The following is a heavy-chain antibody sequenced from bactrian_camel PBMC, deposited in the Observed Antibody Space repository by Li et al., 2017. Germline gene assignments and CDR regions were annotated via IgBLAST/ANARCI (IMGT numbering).Heavy chain of an antibody. D-gene: IGHD3*01. CDR1: GFSSSNYT. CDR3: ANWERGIQAHSY. Sequence: EVQLVESGGGLVQPGGSLRLSCAASGFSSSNYTMNWVRQAPGKGLEWVSGINSGGGSTYYTDSVKGRFTISRDNAKNALYLQLNNLKTEDMGMYFCANWERGIQAHSYWGQGTQVTVS. J-gene: IGHJ4*01. CDR2: INSGGGST. V-gene: IGHV3S31*01.